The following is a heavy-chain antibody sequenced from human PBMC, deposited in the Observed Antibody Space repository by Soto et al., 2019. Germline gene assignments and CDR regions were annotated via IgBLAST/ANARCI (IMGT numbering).Heavy chain of an antibody. CDR2: IYYSGST. J-gene: IGHJ4*02. Sequence: PSETLSLTCTVSGGSISSGGYYWSWIRQHPGKGLEWIGYIYYSGSTYYNPSLKSRVTISVDTSKNQFSLKLSSVTAADTAVYYCARMRVSGWYFSYWGQGTLVTVSS. D-gene: IGHD6-19*01. CDR1: GGSISSGGYY. CDR3: ARMRVSGWYFSY. V-gene: IGHV4-31*03.